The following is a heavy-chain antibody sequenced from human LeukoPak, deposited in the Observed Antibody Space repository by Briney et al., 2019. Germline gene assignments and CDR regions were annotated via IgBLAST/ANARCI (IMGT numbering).Heavy chain of an antibody. J-gene: IGHJ4*02. CDR3: ARQLSTYSTHFDY. Sequence: GESLKISCKGSGYSFTSYWIAWVRQMPGKGLEWMGIIYPGDSDTRYSPSFQGQVTISADKSISTAYLQWSSLKASETAMYYCARQLSTYSTHFDYWGQGTLVTVSS. CDR1: GYSFTSYW. D-gene: IGHD4-11*01. V-gene: IGHV5-51*01. CDR2: IYPGDSDT.